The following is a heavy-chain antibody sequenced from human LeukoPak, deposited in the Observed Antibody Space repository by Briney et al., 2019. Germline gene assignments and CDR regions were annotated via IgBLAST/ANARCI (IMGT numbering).Heavy chain of an antibody. Sequence: ASVKVSCKVSGYTLTELSMHWVRQAPGKGLEWMGGFDPEDGETIYAQKFQGRVTMTRDTSTSTVYMELSSLRSEDTAVYYCARLAAAVYYFDYWGQGTLVTVSS. CDR3: ARLAAAVYYFDY. V-gene: IGHV1-24*01. CDR2: FDPEDGET. J-gene: IGHJ4*02. D-gene: IGHD6-13*01. CDR1: GYTLTELS.